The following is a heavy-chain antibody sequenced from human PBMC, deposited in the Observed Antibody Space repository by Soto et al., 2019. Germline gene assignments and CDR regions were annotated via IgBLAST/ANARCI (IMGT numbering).Heavy chain of an antibody. CDR3: VIQGIGNLHGLVDV. V-gene: IGHV4-59*08. D-gene: IGHD3-10*01. CDR1: GGSIDGRN. Sequence: QVQLQESGPGLVKPSETLSLTCTVSGGSIDGRNCAWIRQPPGKGLEWLGYVYYDGGSSYNPSFKSRLTRSMDTSKSQFSLQLSSVTAADTAVYYWVIQGIGNLHGLVDVWGRGTTVTVSS. J-gene: IGHJ6*02. CDR2: VYYDGGS.